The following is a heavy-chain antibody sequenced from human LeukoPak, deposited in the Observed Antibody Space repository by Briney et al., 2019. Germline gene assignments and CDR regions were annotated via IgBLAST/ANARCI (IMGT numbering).Heavy chain of an antibody. Sequence: PGGSLRLSRAASGFTFNNYAMNWVRQAPGKGLEWVSGISGFGGSTYYAPSVKGRLTISRDNFGNMLYLHLDSQRVEDTAIYYCARRSGSSWSSFDYWGQGALVTVSS. CDR1: GFTFNNYA. V-gene: IGHV3-23*01. CDR3: ARRSGSSWSSFDY. J-gene: IGHJ4*02. CDR2: ISGFGGST. D-gene: IGHD6-13*01.